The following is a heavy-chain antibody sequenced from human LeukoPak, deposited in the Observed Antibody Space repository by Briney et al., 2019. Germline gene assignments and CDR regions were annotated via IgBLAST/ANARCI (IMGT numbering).Heavy chain of an antibody. CDR1: GLTLSNYG. Sequence: GGSLRLSCAVSGLTLSNYGMSWVRQAPGKGMEWVAGISDSGGSTKYEDSVKARFTISRDNPKNTLFLQVNSLRAEDTAVYFCAKRGVVIRVILVGFHKEAYYFESWGQGALVTVSS. CDR2: ISDSGGST. D-gene: IGHD3/OR15-3a*01. J-gene: IGHJ4*02. V-gene: IGHV3-23*01. CDR3: AKRGVVIRVILVGFHKEAYYFES.